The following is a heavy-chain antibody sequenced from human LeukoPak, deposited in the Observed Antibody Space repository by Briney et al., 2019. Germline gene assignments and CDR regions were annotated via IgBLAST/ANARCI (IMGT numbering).Heavy chain of an antibody. D-gene: IGHD3-10*01. Sequence: SETLSLTCTVSGGSISSYYWSWIRQPPGKGLEWIGYIYYSGSTNYNPSLKSRVTISVDTSKNQFSLKLSSVTAADTAVYYCARTPRSDYFDYWGQGTLVTVSS. CDR1: GGSISSYY. V-gene: IGHV4-59*01. J-gene: IGHJ4*02. CDR3: ARTPRSDYFDY. CDR2: IYYSGST.